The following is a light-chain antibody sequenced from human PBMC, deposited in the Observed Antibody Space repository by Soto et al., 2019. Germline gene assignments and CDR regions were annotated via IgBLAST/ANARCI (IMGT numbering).Light chain of an antibody. Sequence: QSVLTPPASVSGSPGQSITISCTGTSSDVGGYDYVSWYQQHPGKAPKLMIYDVSNRPSGVSNRFSGSKSGNTASLTISGLQGEDEADYYCCSHTGSSYVFGTGTKVTVL. J-gene: IGLJ1*01. CDR3: CSHTGSSYV. CDR2: DVS. V-gene: IGLV2-14*01. CDR1: SSDVGGYDY.